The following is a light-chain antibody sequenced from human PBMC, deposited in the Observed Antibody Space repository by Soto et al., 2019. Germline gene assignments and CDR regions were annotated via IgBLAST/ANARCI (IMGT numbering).Light chain of an antibody. Sequence: EIVMTQSPVTLSVFPGERATLSCRASQSVGSNLAWYQQRPGQAHRLLIYGASTRATGIPARFSGSGSGTEFTLTISSLQSEDFAVYYCQHHDAWPYTFGQGTKLEIK. CDR3: QHHDAWPYT. CDR1: QSVGSN. V-gene: IGKV3-15*01. J-gene: IGKJ2*01. CDR2: GAS.